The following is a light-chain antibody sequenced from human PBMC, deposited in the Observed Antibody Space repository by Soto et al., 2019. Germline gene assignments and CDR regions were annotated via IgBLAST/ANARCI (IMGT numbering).Light chain of an antibody. V-gene: IGKV3-15*01. Sequence: EIVMTQSPATLSVSPGERATLSCRASQSVSSNLAWYQQKPGQPPRLLIYAASTRATGIPARFSGSGSGTEFTLTNRSLQSEDVGVYYCQQYNKWPPYTFGQGTKLEIK. CDR2: AAS. CDR1: QSVSSN. J-gene: IGKJ2*01. CDR3: QQYNKWPPYT.